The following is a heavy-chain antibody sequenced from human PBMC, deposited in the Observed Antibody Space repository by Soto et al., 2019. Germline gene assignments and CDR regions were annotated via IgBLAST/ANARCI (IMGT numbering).Heavy chain of an antibody. CDR1: GGTFSSYA. CDR3: ARDPTVTTAYYYYGMDV. Sequence: SVKGSCKASGGTFSSYAISWGRQAPGQGLEWMGGIIPIFGTANYAQKFQGRVTITADESTSTAYMELSSLRSEDTAVYYCARDPTVTTAYYYYGMDVWGQGTTVTVSS. CDR2: IIPIFGTA. J-gene: IGHJ6*02. V-gene: IGHV1-69*13. D-gene: IGHD4-4*01.